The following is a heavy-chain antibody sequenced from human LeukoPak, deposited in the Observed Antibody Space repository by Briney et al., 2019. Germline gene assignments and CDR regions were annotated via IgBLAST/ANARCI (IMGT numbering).Heavy chain of an antibody. V-gene: IGHV3-30*03. CDR1: GFTFSRYG. Sequence: PGGSLRLSCAASGFTFSRYGMHWVRQTPGKGLEWVAVISYDASNKYYADSVKGRFTISRDNSKNTLYLQMNSLRAEDTAVYYCARDSDSVPSMPSLIDYWGQGTLVTVSS. CDR2: ISYDASNK. D-gene: IGHD2/OR15-2a*01. CDR3: ARDSDSVPSMPSLIDY. J-gene: IGHJ4*02.